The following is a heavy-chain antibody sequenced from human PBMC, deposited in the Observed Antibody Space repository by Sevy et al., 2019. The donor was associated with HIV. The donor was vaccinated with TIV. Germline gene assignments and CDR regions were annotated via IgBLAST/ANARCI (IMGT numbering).Heavy chain of an antibody. CDR1: GFTFSSYS. V-gene: IGHV3-21*01. D-gene: IGHD6-13*01. Sequence: GGSLRLSCAASGFTFSSYSMNWVRQAPGKGLEWVSSISSSSSYIYYADSVKGRFTISRDNAKNSLYLQMNSLRAEDTAVYYCARGRSINSSSWYLSPSYAYWGQGTLVTVSS. CDR2: ISSSSSYI. J-gene: IGHJ4*02. CDR3: ARGRSINSSSWYLSPSYAY.